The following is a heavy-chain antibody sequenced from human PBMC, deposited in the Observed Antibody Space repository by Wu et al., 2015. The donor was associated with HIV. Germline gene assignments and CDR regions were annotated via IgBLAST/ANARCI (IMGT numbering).Heavy chain of an antibody. V-gene: IGHV4-38-2*02. Sequence: QVQLQESGPGLVKPSETLSLTCTVSGYSISSGYYWGWIRQPPGKGLEWIGSIYHSGSTYYNPSLKSRVTISVDTSKNQFSLKLSSVTAADTAVYYCARAVGVQWLVRLFDYWGQGTLVTVSS. CDR3: ARAVGVQWLVRLFDY. CDR2: IYHSGST. D-gene: IGHD6-19*01. CDR1: GYSISSGYY. J-gene: IGHJ4*02.